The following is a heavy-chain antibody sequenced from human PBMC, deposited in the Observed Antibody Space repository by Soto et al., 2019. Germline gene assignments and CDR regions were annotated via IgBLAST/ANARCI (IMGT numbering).Heavy chain of an antibody. V-gene: IGHV3-23*01. Sequence: EVQLLESGGGLVQPGGSLRLSCAASGFVFSNYVMTWVRQAPGKGLNLISIISGSGGSTYYADSVKGRFTISRYNSKNTLFLQMNSLRAENTAVYYCAKGQDCSGGICYSELDYCGQGTLVTVSS. J-gene: IGHJ4*02. CDR1: GFVFSNYV. CDR2: ISGSGGST. D-gene: IGHD2-15*01. CDR3: AKGQDCSGGICYSELDY.